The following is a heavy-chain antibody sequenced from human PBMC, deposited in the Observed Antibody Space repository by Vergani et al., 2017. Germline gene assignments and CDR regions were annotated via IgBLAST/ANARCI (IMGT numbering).Heavy chain of an antibody. D-gene: IGHD2-2*01. Sequence: QVQLVQSGAEVKKPGASVKVSCKASGYTFTSYAMHWVRQAPGQRLEWMGWINAGNGNTKYSQKFQGRVTITRDTSASTAYMELSSQRSEDTAVYYCARGEVVPAAATHYYYYYMDVWGKGTTVTVSS. J-gene: IGHJ6*03. CDR3: ARGEVVPAAATHYYYYYMDV. CDR2: INAGNGNT. CDR1: GYTFTSYA. V-gene: IGHV1-3*01.